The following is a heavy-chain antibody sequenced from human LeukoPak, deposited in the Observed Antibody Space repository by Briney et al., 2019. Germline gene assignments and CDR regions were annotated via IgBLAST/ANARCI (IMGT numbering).Heavy chain of an antibody. J-gene: IGHJ2*01. V-gene: IGHV3-21*04. D-gene: IGHD6-19*01. Sequence: PGGSLRLSCAASGFTFISYSMNWVRQAPGKGLEWVSSISSSSSYIYYADSVKGRFTISRDNAKNSLYLQMNSLRAEDTAVYYCAKYSSGWSWYFDLWGRGTLVTVSS. CDR3: AKYSSGWSWYFDL. CDR2: ISSSSSYI. CDR1: GFTFISYS.